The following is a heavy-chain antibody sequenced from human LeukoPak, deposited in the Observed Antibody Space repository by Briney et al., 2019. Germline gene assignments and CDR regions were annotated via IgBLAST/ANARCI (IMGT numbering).Heavy chain of an antibody. CDR1: GGSISSYY. V-gene: IGHV4-59*01. Sequence: PSETLSLTCTVSGGSISSYYWSWIRQPPGKGLEWIGYIYYSGSTNYDPSLKSRVTISVDTSKNQFSLKLSSVTAADTAVYYCAREIGNWFDPWGQGTLVTVSS. CDR2: IYYSGST. CDR3: AREIGNWFDP. J-gene: IGHJ5*02.